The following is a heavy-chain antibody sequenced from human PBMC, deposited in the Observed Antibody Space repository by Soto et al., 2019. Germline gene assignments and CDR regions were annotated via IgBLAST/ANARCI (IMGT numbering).Heavy chain of an antibody. CDR2: ISGSSTSI. D-gene: IGHD3-22*01. Sequence: EVQLVESGGGLVKPGESLRLSCAASGFSFSIYTMHWVRQAPGKGLEGVSYISGSSTSIYYADSVKGRFTISRDNAKDSVYLHMNSLSAEDTGVYYCARDSSGANFDYWGQGTLVTVSS. J-gene: IGHJ4*02. V-gene: IGHV3-21*01. CDR1: GFSFSIYT. CDR3: ARDSSGANFDY.